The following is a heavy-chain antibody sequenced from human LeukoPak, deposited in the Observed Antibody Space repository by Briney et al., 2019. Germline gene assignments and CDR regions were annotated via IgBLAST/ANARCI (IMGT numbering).Heavy chain of an antibody. J-gene: IGHJ4*02. CDR3: ARGTMGKNYFDY. Sequence: SETLSLTCTVSGGSISSYYWSWIRQPPAKGLEWTAYMYYSGSTNYNPSLKSRLTISVDTSKNQFSLKLSSVTAADTAVYYCARGTMGKNYFDYWGQGTLVNVSS. CDR1: GGSISSYY. D-gene: IGHD1-14*01. CDR2: MYYSGST. V-gene: IGHV4-59*01.